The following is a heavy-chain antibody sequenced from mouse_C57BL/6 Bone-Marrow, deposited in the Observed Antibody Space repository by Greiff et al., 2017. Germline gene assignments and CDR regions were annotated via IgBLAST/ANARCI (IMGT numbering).Heavy chain of an antibody. CDR3: AYDYDKGGHYYVMDY. D-gene: IGHD2-4*01. Sequence: QVQLQQPGAELVKPGASVKLSCKASGYTFTSYWMQWVKQRPGQGLEWIGEIDPSDSYTNYNQKFKGKATLTVDTSSSTAYMQLSSLTSEDSAVYYCAYDYDKGGHYYVMDYWGQGTSVTVSS. CDR1: GYTFTSYW. V-gene: IGHV1-50*01. J-gene: IGHJ4*01. CDR2: IDPSDSYT.